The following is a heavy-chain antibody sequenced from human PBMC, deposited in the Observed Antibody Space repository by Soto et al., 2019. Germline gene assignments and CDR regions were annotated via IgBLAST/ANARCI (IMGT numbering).Heavy chain of an antibody. D-gene: IGHD5-12*01. J-gene: IGHJ4*02. CDR2: INSNGGST. Sequence: EVQLVESGGGLVQPGGSLRLSCAASGYTFSTHAMHWVRQAPGQGLEYVSVINSNGGSTFYANSVKGRFTISRDNSKNPLYLQMGSLRVEDPGVYYCARAPGHSGYAALDDWGQGTLVTVSS. CDR3: ARAPGHSGYAALDD. V-gene: IGHV3-64*01. CDR1: GYTFSTHA.